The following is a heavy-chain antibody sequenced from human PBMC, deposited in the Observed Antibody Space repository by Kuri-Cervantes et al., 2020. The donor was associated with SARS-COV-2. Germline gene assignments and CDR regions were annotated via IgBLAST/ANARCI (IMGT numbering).Heavy chain of an antibody. J-gene: IGHJ5*02. Sequence: GESLKISCAASGFTFSSYAMHWVRQAPGKGLEWVAVISCDGSNKYYADSVKGRFTISRDNSKNTLYLQMNSLRAEDTAVYYCARAGGGSYYGWFDPWGQGTLVTVSS. CDR2: ISCDGSNK. CDR1: GFTFSSYA. D-gene: IGHD1-26*01. V-gene: IGHV3-30-3*01. CDR3: ARAGGGSYYGWFDP.